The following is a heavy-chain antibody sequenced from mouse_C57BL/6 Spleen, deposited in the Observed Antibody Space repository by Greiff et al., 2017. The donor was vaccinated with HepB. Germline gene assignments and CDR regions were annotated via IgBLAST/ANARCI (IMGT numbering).Heavy chain of an antibody. Sequence: VQLQQPGAELVKPGASVKVSCKASGYTFTSYWMHWVKQRPGQGLEWIGRIHPSDSDTNYNQKFKGKATLTVDKSSSTAYMQLISLTSEDSAVYYCAIGSKVYAMDYWGQGTSVTVSS. CDR1: GYTFTSYW. CDR3: AIGSKVYAMDY. J-gene: IGHJ4*01. CDR2: IHPSDSDT. V-gene: IGHV1-74*01.